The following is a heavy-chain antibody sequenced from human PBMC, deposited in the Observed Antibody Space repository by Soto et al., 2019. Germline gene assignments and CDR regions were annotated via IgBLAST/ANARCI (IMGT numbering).Heavy chain of an antibody. Sequence: QLQLTQSGGEARKPGASVRVSCAASGYKFSTYAISWLRQAPGQGLERMGLITPNSGYTNYAQKFQGRLILTTDIPSSTAYMELTSLRYDDTAIYYCATSYDTGFDPWGQGTLVSVS. CDR3: ATSYDTGFDP. CDR1: GYKFSTYA. V-gene: IGHV1-18*01. CDR2: ITPNSGYT. D-gene: IGHD3-9*01. J-gene: IGHJ5*02.